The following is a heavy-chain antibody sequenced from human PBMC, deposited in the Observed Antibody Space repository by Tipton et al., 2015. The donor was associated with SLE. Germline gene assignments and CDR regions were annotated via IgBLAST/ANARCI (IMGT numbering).Heavy chain of an antibody. CDR1: GGSFSGYS. D-gene: IGHD6-19*01. J-gene: IGHJ4*02. Sequence: TLSLTCAVYGGSFSGYSWSWIRQPPGKGLEWIGQTNPSGNTNYNPSLKSRVTISVDTSNNQLSLKLTSVTAADTATYYCAGTPWLVRFEYWGQGTLVNVSP. CDR3: AGTPWLVRFEY. CDR2: TNPSGNT. V-gene: IGHV4-34*01.